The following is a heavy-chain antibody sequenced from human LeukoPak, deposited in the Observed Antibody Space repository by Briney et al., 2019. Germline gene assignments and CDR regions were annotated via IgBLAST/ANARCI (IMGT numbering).Heavy chain of an antibody. Sequence: GGSLRLSCAASGFTFNDYHMSWIRQAPGRGLEWLSYINIGGTNTHYADSVKGRFTISRDNAKKSLYLEMNNLRAEDTAVYYCATDGAGFDTWGQGVLVTVSS. J-gene: IGHJ5*02. V-gene: IGHV3-11*01. CDR2: INIGGTNT. CDR1: GFTFNDYH. CDR3: ATDGAGFDT.